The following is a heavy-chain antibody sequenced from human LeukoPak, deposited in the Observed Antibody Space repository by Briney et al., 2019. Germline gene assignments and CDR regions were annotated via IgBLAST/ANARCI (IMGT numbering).Heavy chain of an antibody. Sequence: ASVKISCKSSGYTFIVYHMYWVRQAPGQGLEWMGRINPSGGGTRYAQKFQGRVTLTRDMSTSTVYMELSSLTSDDTAVYYCARDPCGGDCYFDYWGQGTLVTVSS. D-gene: IGHD2-21*02. CDR3: ARDPCGGDCYFDY. CDR1: GYTFIVYH. CDR2: INPSGGGT. J-gene: IGHJ4*02. V-gene: IGHV1-46*01.